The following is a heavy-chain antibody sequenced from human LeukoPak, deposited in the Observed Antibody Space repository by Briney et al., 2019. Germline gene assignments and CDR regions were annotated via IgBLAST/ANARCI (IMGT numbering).Heavy chain of an antibody. J-gene: IGHJ4*02. CDR3: ARGPLRHGAYY. Sequence: PSETLSLTCAVYGVSFSGYYWSWIRQPPGKGLEWIGEINHSGSTNYNPSLKSRVTISVDTSKNQFSLKLSSVTAADTAVYYCARGPLRHGAYYWGQGTLVTVSS. V-gene: IGHV4-34*01. CDR1: GVSFSGYY. CDR2: INHSGST. D-gene: IGHD3-10*01.